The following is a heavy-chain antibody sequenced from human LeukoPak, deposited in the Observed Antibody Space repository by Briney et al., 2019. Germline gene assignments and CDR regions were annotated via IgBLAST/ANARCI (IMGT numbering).Heavy chain of an antibody. CDR3: ARDLGSSTVTTAFDY. J-gene: IGHJ4*02. V-gene: IGHV3-11*01. CDR1: GFIFNDYY. D-gene: IGHD4-17*01. Sequence: GGSLRLSCAASGFIFNDYYMSWIRQAPGKGLEWLSYISRTGNTIYYRDSVKGRFTISRDNANNLLHLQMDNLRAEDTAVYYSARDLGSSTVTTAFDYWGQGTLVTVSS. CDR2: ISRTGNTI.